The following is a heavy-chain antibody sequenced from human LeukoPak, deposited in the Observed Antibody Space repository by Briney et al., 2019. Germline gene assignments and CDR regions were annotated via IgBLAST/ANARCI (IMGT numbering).Heavy chain of an antibody. Sequence: KPSETLSLTCAVSGGSVSSSKYIWSWIRQPPGQELEWRGCISYSGNADHNPPLRSLVTLSVATTNDYFSLKLSVVAAEAAVYYCGGGLGVMVHVYQFEAWGQGTPVTVSS. CDR2: ISYSGNA. CDR3: GGLGVMVHVYQFEA. J-gene: IGHJ5*02. CDR1: GGSVSSSKYI. V-gene: IGHV4-39*02. D-gene: IGHD2-8*01.